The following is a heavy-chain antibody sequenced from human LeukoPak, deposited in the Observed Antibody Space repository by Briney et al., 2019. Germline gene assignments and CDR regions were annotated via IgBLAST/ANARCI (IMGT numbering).Heavy chain of an antibody. Sequence: GASLLISCEAVGSSCCYYWIGWVRQMPGKGLEWMCIIYPGDSDTRYSPSFQGQVTISADKSNSTAYLQWSSLRASDTAMYYCARGGEMATISSCNFDYWGQGSLVTVSS. D-gene: IGHD5-24*01. J-gene: IGHJ4*02. CDR3: ARGGEMATISSCNFDY. V-gene: IGHV5-51*01. CDR2: IYPGDSDT. CDR1: GSSCCYYW.